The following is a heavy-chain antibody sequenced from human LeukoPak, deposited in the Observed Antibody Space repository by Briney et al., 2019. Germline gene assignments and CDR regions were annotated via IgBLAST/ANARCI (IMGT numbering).Heavy chain of an antibody. CDR1: GGSISSNNYY. J-gene: IGHJ5*02. V-gene: IGHV4-39*07. Sequence: SETLSLTCTASGGSISSNNYYWGWIRQPPGRGLEWIASINDGGSTYCDPSLKSRVTMSVDTSKNQFSLRLSSVTAADTAMYYCARRRGATAALNWFDPWGQGTLVTVSS. CDR2: INDGGST. D-gene: IGHD2-2*01. CDR3: ARRRGATAALNWFDP.